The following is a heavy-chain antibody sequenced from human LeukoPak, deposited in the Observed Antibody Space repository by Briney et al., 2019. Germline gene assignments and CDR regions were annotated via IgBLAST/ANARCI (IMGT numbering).Heavy chain of an antibody. V-gene: IGHV3-66*02. CDR3: ASSGYSGSRTYYYYYYMDV. CDR2: IYSGGST. CDR1: GFTVSSNY. Sequence: GGSLRLSCAASGFTVSSNYMSWVRQAPGKGLEWVSVIYSGGSTYYADSVKGRFTISRDNSKNTLYLQMNSLRAEDTAVYYCASSGYSGSRTYYYYYYMDVWGKGTTVTVSS. D-gene: IGHD5-12*01. J-gene: IGHJ6*03.